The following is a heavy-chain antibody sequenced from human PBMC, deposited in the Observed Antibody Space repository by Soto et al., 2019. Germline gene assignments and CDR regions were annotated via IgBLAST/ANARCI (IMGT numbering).Heavy chain of an antibody. V-gene: IGHV5-10-1*01. D-gene: IGHD6-13*01. CDR1: GYSFTSYW. CDR3: ARREAAGTGYYGMDV. Sequence: PGESLKISCKGSGYSFTSYWISWVRQMPGKGLEWMGRIDPSDSYTNYSPSFQGHVTISADKSISTAYLQWSSLKASDTAMYYCARREAAGTGYYGMDVWGQGTTVTVSS. J-gene: IGHJ6*02. CDR2: IDPSDSYT.